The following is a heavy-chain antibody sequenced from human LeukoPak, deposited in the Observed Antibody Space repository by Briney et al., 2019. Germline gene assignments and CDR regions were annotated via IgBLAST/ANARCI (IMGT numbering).Heavy chain of an antibody. CDR3: AKETVAAAGTPTSNWFDP. V-gene: IGHV3-23*01. CDR2: ISGSGGST. Sequence: QPGGSLRLSCAASGFTFSSYAMSWVRQAPGKGLEWVSAISGSGGSTYYADSVKGRFTISRDNSKNTLYLQMNSLRAEDTAVYYCAKETVAAAGTPTSNWFDPWGQGTLVTVSS. CDR1: GFTFSSYA. J-gene: IGHJ5*02. D-gene: IGHD6-13*01.